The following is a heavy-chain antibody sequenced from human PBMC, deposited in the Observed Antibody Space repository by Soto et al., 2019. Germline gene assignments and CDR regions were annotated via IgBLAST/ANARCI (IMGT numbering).Heavy chain of an antibody. CDR2: IKHSVST. V-gene: IGHV4-34*01. Sequence: SGTLSLTCAVYGGSFSGYYWSWIRQPPGKGLEWIGEIKHSVSTNYNPSLKSRVTISVDTSKNQFSLKLSSVTAADTAVYYCASRRGYCSGGSCYSQRIDYWGQGTLVTVSS. J-gene: IGHJ4*02. CDR1: GGSFSGYY. D-gene: IGHD2-15*01. CDR3: ASRRGYCSGGSCYSQRIDY.